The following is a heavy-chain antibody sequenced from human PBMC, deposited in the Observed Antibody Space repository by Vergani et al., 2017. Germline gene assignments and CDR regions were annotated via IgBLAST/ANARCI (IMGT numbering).Heavy chain of an antibody. CDR2: ISGSGGST. Sequence: EVQLLESGGGLVQPGGSLRLSCAASGFTFSSYAMSWVRQAPGKGLEWFSAISGSGGSTYYADSVKGRFTISRDNSKNTLYLQMNSLRAEDTAVYYCAIEPIVATTFDCWGQGTLVTVSS. V-gene: IGHV3-23*01. CDR3: AIEPIVATTFDC. D-gene: IGHD5-12*01. J-gene: IGHJ4*02. CDR1: GFTFSSYA.